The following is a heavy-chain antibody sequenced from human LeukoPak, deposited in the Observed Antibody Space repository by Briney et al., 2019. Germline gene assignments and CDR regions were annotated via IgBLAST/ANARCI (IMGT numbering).Heavy chain of an antibody. D-gene: IGHD5-18*01. CDR3: ARNGYSYGHPGYFDY. V-gene: IGHV1-18*01. CDR1: GYTFTSYG. J-gene: IGHJ4*02. Sequence: ASVKVSCKASGYTFTSYGISWVRQAPGQGLEWMGWISAYNGNTNYAQKLQGRVTMTTDTSTSTAYMELRSLRSDDTAVYYCARNGYSYGHPGYFDYWGQGTLVTVSS. CDR2: ISAYNGNT.